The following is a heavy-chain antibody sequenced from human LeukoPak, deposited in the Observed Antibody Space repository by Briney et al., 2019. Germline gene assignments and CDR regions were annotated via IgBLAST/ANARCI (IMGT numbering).Heavy chain of an antibody. Sequence: SETLSLNRTVSGGSINSYYWSWIREPAGPGLGWIGRMYTSGTTNYPPSIKSRVTMSVDTSTNQFSLKLSSVTAADTAVYSCAREGPGYSYGMDVWGQGTPVTVSS. D-gene: IGHD5-18*01. CDR2: MYTSGTT. CDR3: AREGPGYSYGMDV. J-gene: IGHJ6*02. CDR1: GGSINSYY. V-gene: IGHV4-4*07.